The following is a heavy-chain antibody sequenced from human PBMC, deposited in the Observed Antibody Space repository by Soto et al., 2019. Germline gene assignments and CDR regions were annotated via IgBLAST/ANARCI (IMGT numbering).Heavy chain of an antibody. D-gene: IGHD2-15*01. CDR1: GGSFSSYA. CDR2: IIPIFGTA. J-gene: IGHJ6*02. V-gene: IGHV1-69*12. CDR3: VSSGYCSGGSCSYPPCYYGMDV. Sequence: QVQLVQSGAEVKKPGSSVKVSCKASGGSFSSYAISWVRQAPGQGLEWMGGIIPIFGTANYAQKFQGRVTIAADESTSTAYMELSSLRSEDTVVYYCVSSGYCSGGSCSYPPCYYGMDVWGQGTTVTVSS.